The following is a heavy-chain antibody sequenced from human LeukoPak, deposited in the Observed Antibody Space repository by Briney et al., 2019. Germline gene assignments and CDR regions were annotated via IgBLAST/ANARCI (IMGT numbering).Heavy chain of an antibody. CDR3: ARGYSNSGYSYSDH. V-gene: IGHV1-2*02. CDR2: INPNSGDT. CDR1: GYTCTGHY. J-gene: IGHJ4*02. D-gene: IGHD4-11*01. Sequence: ASVNLSCNGSGYTCTGHYVHWVRQRPGQGLELLWWINPNSGDTNYAQKFQGRVTMTRDTSISTVYLEVTGLRSDDTAVHYCARGYSNSGYSYSDHWGQGTLVTVSS.